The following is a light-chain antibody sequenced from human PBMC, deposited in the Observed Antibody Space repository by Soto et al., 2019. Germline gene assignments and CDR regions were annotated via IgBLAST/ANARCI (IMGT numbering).Light chain of an antibody. V-gene: IGLV2-23*01. J-gene: IGLJ2*01. CDR3: CSYAGSSTLV. CDR2: EGS. Sequence: QSALTQPASVSGSPGQSVSISCTGTSSDVGSYNLVSWYQQHPGKAPKVLIFEGSKGASGVSNRFSASKSGNSASLTISGLQAEDEAYYYCCSYAGSSTLVFGGGTQLTVL. CDR1: SSDVGSYNL.